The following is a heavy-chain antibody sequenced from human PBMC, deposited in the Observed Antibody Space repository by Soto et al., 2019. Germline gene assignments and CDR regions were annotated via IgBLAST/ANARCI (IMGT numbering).Heavy chain of an antibody. V-gene: IGHV4-34*01. CDR3: AYKGSGWPARYFQH. CDR1: GGSFSGYY. D-gene: IGHD6-19*01. Sequence: SETLSLTCAVYGGSFSGYYWSWIRQPPGKGLEWIGEINHSGSTNYNPSLKSRVTISVDTSKNQFSRKLSSGTAADTAVYYCAYKGSGWPARYFQHWGQGTLVTVSS. J-gene: IGHJ1*01. CDR2: INHSGST.